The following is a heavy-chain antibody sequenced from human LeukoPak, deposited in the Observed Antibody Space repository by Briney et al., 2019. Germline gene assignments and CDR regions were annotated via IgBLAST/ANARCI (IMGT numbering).Heavy chain of an antibody. CDR1: GGSISSYY. CDR2: IYYSGST. Sequence: SETLSLTCTVSGGSISSYYWSWIREPPGKGLEWIGYIYYSGSTNYNPSLKSRVTISVDTSKNQFSLKLSSVTAADTAVYYCARHDPDYYFDYWGQGTLLTVSS. J-gene: IGHJ4*02. CDR3: ARHDPDYYFDY. V-gene: IGHV4-59*08.